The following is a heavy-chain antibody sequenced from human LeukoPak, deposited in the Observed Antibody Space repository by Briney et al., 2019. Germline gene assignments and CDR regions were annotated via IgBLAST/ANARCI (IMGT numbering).Heavy chain of an antibody. V-gene: IGHV4-59*08. CDR1: GGSISSYY. J-gene: IGHJ4*02. CDR2: IYYSGST. CDR3: ARHSYSTSAGPYDY. Sequence: SETLSLTCIVSGGSISSYYWSWIRQPPGKGLEWIGYIYYSGSTNYNPSLKSRVTISVATSKNQFSLNLSSVTAADTAVYYCARHSYSTSAGPYDYWGQGTLVTVSS. D-gene: IGHD6-6*01.